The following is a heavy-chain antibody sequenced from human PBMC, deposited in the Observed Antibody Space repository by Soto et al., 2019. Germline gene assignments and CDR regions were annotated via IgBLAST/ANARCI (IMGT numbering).Heavy chain of an antibody. D-gene: IGHD2-21*02. Sequence: QVQLVESGGGVVQPGTSLRLSCATSGFSLSEYGMHWVRQAPGKGLEWVGVITYDEKNKFYADSKKGRFTISRDTSNNTVYLQINSLRAEDTAVYFCARDFAHCGGHCAWVQGTLVTVSS. CDR1: GFSLSEYG. CDR2: ITYDEKNK. CDR3: ARDFAHCGGHCA. V-gene: IGHV3-30*03. J-gene: IGHJ4*02.